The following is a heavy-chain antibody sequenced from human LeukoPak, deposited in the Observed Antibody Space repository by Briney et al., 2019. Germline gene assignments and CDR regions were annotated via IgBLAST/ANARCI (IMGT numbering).Heavy chain of an antibody. V-gene: IGHV5-51*01. CDR3: ARLNDFDSSGYYPPDY. CDR1: GYSFTSYW. CDR2: IYPGNSNT. Sequence: GESLKISCMGSGYSFTSYWIGWVRQMPGKGLEWMGIIYPGNSNTIYSPSFQGQVTISVDRSISTAYLHWSSLKASDTAMYYCARLNDFDSSGYYPPDYWGQGTLVTVSS. D-gene: IGHD3-22*01. J-gene: IGHJ4*02.